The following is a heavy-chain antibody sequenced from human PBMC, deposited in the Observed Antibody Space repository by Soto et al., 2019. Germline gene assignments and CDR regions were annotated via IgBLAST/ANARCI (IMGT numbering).Heavy chain of an antibody. V-gene: IGHV3-15*01. Sequence: PGGSLRLSCAASGFAFSNAWMSWVRQAPGKGLEWVGRIISKTDGGATDYTAPVKDRFIMSRDDSRNTLYLQMNSLKTEDTAVYYCAAGTGRTDFDYWGQGTLVTVSS. J-gene: IGHJ4*02. CDR1: GFAFSNAW. CDR2: IISKTDGGAT. D-gene: IGHD2-2*01. CDR3: AAGTGRTDFDY.